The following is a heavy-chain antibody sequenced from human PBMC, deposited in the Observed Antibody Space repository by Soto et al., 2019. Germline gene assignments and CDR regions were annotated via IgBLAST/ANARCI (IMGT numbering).Heavy chain of an antibody. J-gene: IGHJ5*01. Sequence: PSETPSLTCAVSGDSISGSYWWSWVRQPPGKGLEWIGEIYHSGDTNYNPSLRSRVTISVDKSKNQFSLKVNSVTAADTAVYYCVSDTTYTTSYDWFASWGQGTLVTFSS. CDR3: VSDTTYTTSYDWFAS. CDR1: GDSISGSYW. V-gene: IGHV4-4*02. CDR2: IYHSGDT. D-gene: IGHD6-13*01.